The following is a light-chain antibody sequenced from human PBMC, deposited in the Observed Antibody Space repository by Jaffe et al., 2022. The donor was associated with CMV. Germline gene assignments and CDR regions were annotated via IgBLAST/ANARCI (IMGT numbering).Light chain of an antibody. Sequence: SYVLTQPPSVSVAPGTTAKITCGGSDIVYKSVHWYQQRPGQAPILVIFYDNDRPSGIPERFSGSSSGDTATLTISRVEAGDEADYYCHVWDTSSGQRVFGGGTKLAVL. CDR2: YDN. J-gene: IGLJ3*02. V-gene: IGLV3-21*04. CDR1: DIVYKS. CDR3: HVWDTSSGQRV.